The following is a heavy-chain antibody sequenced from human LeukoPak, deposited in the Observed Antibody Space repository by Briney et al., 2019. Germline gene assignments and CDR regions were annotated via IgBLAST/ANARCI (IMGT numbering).Heavy chain of an antibody. V-gene: IGHV1-2*06. Sequence: ASVKVSCKXSGYTFTGYYMHWVRQAPGQGLERMGRINPNSGGTNYAQKFQGRVTMTRDTSISTAYMELSRLRSDDTAVYYCARGGHDFWSGSNYYFDYWGQGTLVTVSS. J-gene: IGHJ4*02. D-gene: IGHD3-3*01. CDR3: ARGGHDFWSGSNYYFDY. CDR2: INPNSGGT. CDR1: GYTFTGYY.